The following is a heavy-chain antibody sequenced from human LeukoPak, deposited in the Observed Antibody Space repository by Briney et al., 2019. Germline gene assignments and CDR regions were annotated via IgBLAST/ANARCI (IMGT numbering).Heavy chain of an antibody. CDR1: GFTFSSYA. CDR2: ISGSGGST. D-gene: IGHD6-13*01. V-gene: IGHV3-23*01. J-gene: IGHJ3*02. Sequence: GGSLRLSCAASGFTFSSYAMSWVRQAPGKGLEWVSAISGSGGSTYYADSVKGRFTSSRDNSKNALYLQMNSLRAEDTAVYYCAKGRYSSSWYDASDIWGQGTMVTVSS. CDR3: AKGRYSSSWYDASDI.